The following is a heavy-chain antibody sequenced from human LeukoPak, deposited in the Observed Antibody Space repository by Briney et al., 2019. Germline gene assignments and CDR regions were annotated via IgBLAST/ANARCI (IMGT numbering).Heavy chain of an antibody. Sequence: PSETLSLTCTVSGGSISSGDYYWSWLRQPPGKGLEWIGYIYYSGSTYYNPSLKSRVTISVDTSKNQFSLKLSSVTAADTAVYYCARGYGSGLYYFDYWGQGTLVTVSS. J-gene: IGHJ4*02. CDR1: GGSISSGDYY. D-gene: IGHD2-15*01. V-gene: IGHV4-30-4*01. CDR2: IYYSGST. CDR3: ARGYGSGLYYFDY.